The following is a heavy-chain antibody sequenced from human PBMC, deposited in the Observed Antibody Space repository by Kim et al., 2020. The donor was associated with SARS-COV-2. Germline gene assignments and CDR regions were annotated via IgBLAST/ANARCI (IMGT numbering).Heavy chain of an antibody. J-gene: IGHJ3*02. CDR3: TTDFPGSGWYRAFEI. V-gene: IGHV3-15*01. D-gene: IGHD6-19*01. Sequence: AAPVKGRFTISRDDSKNTLYLQMNSLKTEDTAVYYCTTDFPGSGWYRAFEIWGQGTMVTVSS.